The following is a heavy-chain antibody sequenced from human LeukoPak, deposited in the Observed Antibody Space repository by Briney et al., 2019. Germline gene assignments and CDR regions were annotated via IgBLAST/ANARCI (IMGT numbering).Heavy chain of an antibody. Sequence: SETLSLTCTVSGGSISSSSYYWGWIRQPPGKGLEWIGYIYYSGSTNYNPSLKSRVTISVDTSKNQFSLKLSSVTAADTAVYYCARVLKYSSSFQDAFDIWGQGTMVTVSS. CDR3: ARVLKYSSSFQDAFDI. V-gene: IGHV4-61*05. CDR1: GGSISSSSYY. CDR2: IYYSGST. D-gene: IGHD6-6*01. J-gene: IGHJ3*02.